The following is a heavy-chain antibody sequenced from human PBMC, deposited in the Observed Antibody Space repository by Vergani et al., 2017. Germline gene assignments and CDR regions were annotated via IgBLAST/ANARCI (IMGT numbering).Heavy chain of an antibody. CDR2: IRNKAYGGTT. V-gene: IGHV3-49*04. CDR1: GFSFGDYA. D-gene: IGHD2/OR15-2a*01. CDR3: AREERSNTSPFVGD. Sequence: EVQLVESGGGLVPPGRSLRLSCAASGFSFGDYAMTWVRQAPGKGLEWVAFIRNKAYGGTTEYAASVKGRFTISRDDSKNTVYLQMNSLKAEDRATYYCAREERSNTSPFVGDWGQGTLVTV. J-gene: IGHJ4*02.